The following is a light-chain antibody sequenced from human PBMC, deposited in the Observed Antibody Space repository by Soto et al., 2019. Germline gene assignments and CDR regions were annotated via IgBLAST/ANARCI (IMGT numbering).Light chain of an antibody. CDR2: EVN. CDR1: SRDVGGYNY. CDR3: SSYAGSSNV. Sequence: QSALTQPPSASGSPGQSVAISCPGTSRDVGGYNYVSWYQQHPGKAPKLMIYEVNKRPSGVPDRFSGSKSGNTASLTVSGLQAEDEADYYCSSYAGSSNVFGTGTKLTVL. V-gene: IGLV2-8*01. J-gene: IGLJ1*01.